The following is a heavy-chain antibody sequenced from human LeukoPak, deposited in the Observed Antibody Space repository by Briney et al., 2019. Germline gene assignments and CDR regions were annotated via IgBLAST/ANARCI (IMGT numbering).Heavy chain of an antibody. CDR1: GGSFSGYY. V-gene: IGHV4-34*01. J-gene: IGHJ3*02. CDR3: ARGTVTKGGAFDI. D-gene: IGHD4-17*01. Sequence: PSETLSLTCAVYGGSFSGYYWSWIRQPPGKRLEWIGEINHSGSTNSNPSLKSRFTISVDTSKTQFSLKLSYVNAADTAVYYCARGTVTKGGAFDIWGQGTMVTVSS. CDR2: INHSGST.